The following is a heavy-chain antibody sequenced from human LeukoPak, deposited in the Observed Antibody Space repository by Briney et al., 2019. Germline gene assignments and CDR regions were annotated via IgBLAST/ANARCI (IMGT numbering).Heavy chain of an antibody. CDR2: ISSSSSYI. D-gene: IGHD3-10*02. CDR1: GFTFSSYS. J-gene: IGHJ6*04. V-gene: IGHV3-21*01. Sequence: PGGSLRLSCAASGFTFSSYSMNWVRQAPGKGLEWVSSISSSSSYIYYADSVKGRFTISRDNARNSLYLQMNGLRVEDTAVYYCARQEVFVQMDVWGRGTTVTISS. CDR3: ARQEVFVQMDV.